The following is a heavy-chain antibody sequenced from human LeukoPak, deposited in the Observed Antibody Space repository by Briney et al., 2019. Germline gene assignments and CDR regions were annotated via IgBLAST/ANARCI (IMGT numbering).Heavy chain of an antibody. D-gene: IGHD6-6*01. Sequence: GESLKISCKGSGYSFTSYWIGWVRQTPGKGLEWMGITYPGDPDTRYSPSFQGQVTISADKSISTAYLQWSSLKASDTAIYYCAIRVREYITSRGFDSWGQGTLVTVSS. V-gene: IGHV5-51*01. J-gene: IGHJ4*02. CDR2: TYPGDPDT. CDR1: GYSFTSYW. CDR3: AIRVREYITSRGFDS.